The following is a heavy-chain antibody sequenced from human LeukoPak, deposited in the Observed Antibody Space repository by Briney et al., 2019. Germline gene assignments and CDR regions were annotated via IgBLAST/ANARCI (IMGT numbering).Heavy chain of an antibody. CDR3: ARVWIAYGSGRRFDY. Sequence: PSETLSLTCTVSGGSISSSSYYWGWIRQPPGKGLEWIGSIYYSGSTYYNPSLKSRVTISVDTSKNQFSLKLSSVTAADTAVYYCARVWIAYGSGRRFDYWGQGTLVTVSS. V-gene: IGHV4-39*07. CDR2: IYYSGST. D-gene: IGHD3-10*01. CDR1: GGSISSSSYY. J-gene: IGHJ4*02.